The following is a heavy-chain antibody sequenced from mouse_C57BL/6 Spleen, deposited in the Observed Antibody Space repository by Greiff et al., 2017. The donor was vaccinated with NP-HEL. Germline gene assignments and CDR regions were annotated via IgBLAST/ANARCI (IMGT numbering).Heavy chain of an antibody. Sequence: EVKLVESGGGLVKPGGSLKLSCAASGFTFSSYAMSWVRQTPEKRLEWVATISDGGSYTYYPDNVKGRFTISRDNAKNNLYLQMSHLKSEDTAMYYCARDDRFAYWGQGTLVTVSA. CDR1: GFTFSSYA. CDR3: ARDDRFAY. J-gene: IGHJ3*01. V-gene: IGHV5-4*01. CDR2: ISDGGSYT.